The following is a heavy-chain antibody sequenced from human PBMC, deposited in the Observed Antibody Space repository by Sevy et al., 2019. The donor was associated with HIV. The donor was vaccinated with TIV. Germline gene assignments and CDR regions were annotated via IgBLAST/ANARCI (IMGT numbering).Heavy chain of an antibody. V-gene: IGHV3-23*01. CDR3: AKDRVAVAGTGSAFDI. J-gene: IGHJ3*02. CDR2: ISGSGGST. D-gene: IGHD6-19*01. Sequence: GGSLRLSCAASGFTFSSYAMSWVRQAPGKGLEWVSAISGSGGSTYYADSVKGRFTISRDNSKNTLYLQMNILRAEDAAVYYWAKDRVAVAGTGSAFDIWGQGTMVTVSS. CDR1: GFTFSSYA.